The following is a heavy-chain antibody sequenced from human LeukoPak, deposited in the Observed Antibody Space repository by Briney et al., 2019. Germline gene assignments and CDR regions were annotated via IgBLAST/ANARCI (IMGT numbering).Heavy chain of an antibody. CDR3: ARAGSTIFGVVTVGYMDV. CDR1: GFTFSSYS. J-gene: IGHJ6*03. CDR2: ISSSSSSTI. V-gene: IGHV3-48*01. D-gene: IGHD3-3*01. Sequence: GGSLRLSCAASGFTFSSYSMNWVRQAPGKGLEWVSYISSSSSSTIYYADSVKGRFTISRDNAKNSLYLQMNSLRAEDTALYHCARAGSTIFGVVTVGYMDVWGKGTTVTVSS.